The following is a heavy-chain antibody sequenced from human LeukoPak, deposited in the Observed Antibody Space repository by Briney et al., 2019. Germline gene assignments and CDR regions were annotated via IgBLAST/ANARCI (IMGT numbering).Heavy chain of an antibody. D-gene: IGHD3-9*01. CDR3: AKELRALRYFDWLLSDP. CDR1: GFTFSSYG. Sequence: PGRSLRLSCAASGFTFSSYGMHWVRQAPGKGLEWVAVIWYDGSNKYYADSVKGRFTISRDNSKNTLYLQMNSLRAEDTAVYYCAKELRALRYFDWLLSDPWGQGTLVTVSS. V-gene: IGHV3-33*06. J-gene: IGHJ5*02. CDR2: IWYDGSNK.